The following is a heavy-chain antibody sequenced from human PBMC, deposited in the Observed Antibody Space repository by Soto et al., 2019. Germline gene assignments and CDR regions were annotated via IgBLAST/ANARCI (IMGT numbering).Heavy chain of an antibody. CDR3: AKEQQWLRFGLNDAFDI. Sequence: GGSLRLSCAASGFTFSSYGMHWVRQAPGKGLEWVAVISYDGSNKYYADSVKGRFTISRDNSKNTLYLQMNSLRAEDTAVYYCAKEQQWLRFGLNDAFDIWGQGTMVTVSS. CDR1: GFTFSSYG. CDR2: ISYDGSNK. V-gene: IGHV3-30*18. D-gene: IGHD5-12*01. J-gene: IGHJ3*02.